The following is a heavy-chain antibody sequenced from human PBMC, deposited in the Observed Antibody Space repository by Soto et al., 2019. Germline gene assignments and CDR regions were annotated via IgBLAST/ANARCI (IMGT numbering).Heavy chain of an antibody. V-gene: IGHV1-24*01. CDR2: FDPEDGET. D-gene: IGHD2-15*01. J-gene: IGHJ6*02. Sequence: ASVKVSCKVSGYTLTELSMHWVRQAPGKGLEWMGGFDPEDGETIYAQKFQGRVTMTEDTSTDTAYMELSSLRSEDTAVYYCAYCSGGSCYSGAYYYYGMDVWGQGTTVTVSS. CDR1: GYTLTELS. CDR3: AYCSGGSCYSGAYYYYGMDV.